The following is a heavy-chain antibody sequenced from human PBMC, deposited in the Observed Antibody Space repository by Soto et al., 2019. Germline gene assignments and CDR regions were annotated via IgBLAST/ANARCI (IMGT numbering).Heavy chain of an antibody. V-gene: IGHV4-39*01. CDR3: GRLFTGNYYIDS. CDR2: VFHSGSI. CDR1: AASLSSNSHY. Sequence: SQSRSLTWTVSAASLSSNSHYWGWIRQTNGKGLEWIGSVFHSGSIKYSGSLKSRITISEDTSKDRYSLSLSSVTVADTAVYYCGRLFTGNYYIDSWGHGTLVTVSS. J-gene: IGHJ5*01. D-gene: IGHD1-26*01.